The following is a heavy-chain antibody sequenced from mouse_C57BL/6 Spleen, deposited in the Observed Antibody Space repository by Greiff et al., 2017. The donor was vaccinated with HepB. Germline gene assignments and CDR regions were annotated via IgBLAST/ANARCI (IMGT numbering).Heavy chain of an antibody. CDR3: ARSHRSSDYAMDY. CDR2: INPGNGGT. D-gene: IGHD1-1*01. J-gene: IGHJ4*01. Sequence: QVQLQQPGTELVKPGASVKLSCKASGYTFTSYWMHWVKQRPGQGLEWIGNINPGNGGTNYNEKFKSKATLTVDKSSSTAYMQLSSLTSEDSAVYYCARSHRSSDYAMDYWGQGTSVTVSS. V-gene: IGHV1-53*01. CDR1: GYTFTSYW.